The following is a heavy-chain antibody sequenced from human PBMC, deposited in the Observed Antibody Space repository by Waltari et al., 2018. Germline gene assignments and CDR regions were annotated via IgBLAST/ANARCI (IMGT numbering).Heavy chain of an antibody. V-gene: IGHV3-43D*03. Sequence: ESGGLVVQPGGSLRLSCAASGFKFDDYAMYWVRQAPGKGLEWVSFINWDASFVDYGDSVKGRIIVSRDNRKNSLYLQFNSLQPEDTALYYCARERNSLYYYAMDVWGQGTTVTVSS. J-gene: IGHJ6*02. CDR3: ARERNSLYYYAMDV. CDR1: GFKFDDYA. CDR2: INWDASFV.